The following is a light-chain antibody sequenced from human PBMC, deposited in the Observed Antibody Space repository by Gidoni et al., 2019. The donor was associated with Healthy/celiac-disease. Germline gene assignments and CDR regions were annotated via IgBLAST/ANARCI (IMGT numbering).Light chain of an antibody. J-gene: IGKJ4*01. V-gene: IGKV4-1*01. CDR2: WAS. Sequence: DIVMTQSPDSLAVSLGERATINCKSSQSVLYSSNNKNYLAWYQQKPGQPPKLLIYWASTRESGVPDRFSGSGSGTDFTLTISRLQAEDVAVYYCQQYYSIALTFGGGTKVEIK. CDR3: QQYYSIALT. CDR1: QSVLYSSNNKNY.